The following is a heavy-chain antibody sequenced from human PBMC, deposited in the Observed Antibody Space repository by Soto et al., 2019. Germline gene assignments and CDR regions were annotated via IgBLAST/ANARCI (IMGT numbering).Heavy chain of an antibody. CDR2: IYSGGNT. J-gene: IGHJ6*02. D-gene: IGHD3-3*01. CDR3: ARDLSITIFGVGNRYDVMDV. V-gene: IGHV3-53*02. Sequence: EEQLVETGGGLTQPGGSLRLSCAASGFNVSSNYMTWVRQAPGKGPEWVSIIYSGGNTYYAASVKGRFTISRDNSKNTVYLQMNSLRAEDTAVYDCARDLSITIFGVGNRYDVMDVWGQETTVTVSS. CDR1: GFNVSSNY.